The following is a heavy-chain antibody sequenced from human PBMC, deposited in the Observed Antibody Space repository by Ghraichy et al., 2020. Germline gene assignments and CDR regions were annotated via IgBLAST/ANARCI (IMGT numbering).Heavy chain of an antibody. J-gene: IGHJ4*02. Sequence: GGSLRLSCAASGFTFSSSEMNWVRQAPGKGLEWVSYISSSGNTIYYADSVKGRFTISRDNAKNSLYLQMNSQRAEDTAVYYCAREIGYCSGGRCYSLFDYWGQGTLVTVSS. CDR1: GFTFSSSE. CDR3: AREIGYCSGGRCYSLFDY. D-gene: IGHD2-15*01. V-gene: IGHV3-48*03. CDR2: ISSSGNTI.